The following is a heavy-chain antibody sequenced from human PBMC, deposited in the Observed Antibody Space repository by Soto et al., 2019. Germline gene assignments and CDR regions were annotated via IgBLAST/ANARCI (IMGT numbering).Heavy chain of an antibody. CDR1: GDSVSGYY. D-gene: IGHD2-2*01. CDR2: MYTSGIT. J-gene: IGHJ4*02. CDR3: ARDDKGVSAAMLY. V-gene: IGHV4-4*07. Sequence: AETLSLTCTVSGDSVSGYYWYWVRQPAGKGLEWIGRMYTSGITNYSPSLKSRVTMSVDTSKNQFSLKLTSVTAADTAVYYCARDDKGVSAAMLYWGQGTLVTVSS.